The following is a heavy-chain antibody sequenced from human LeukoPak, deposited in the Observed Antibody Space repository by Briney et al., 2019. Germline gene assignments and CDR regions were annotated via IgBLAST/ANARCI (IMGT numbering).Heavy chain of an antibody. V-gene: IGHV4-59*08. D-gene: IGHD3-10*01. CDR2: IYYSGST. CDR1: GSSISGSY. J-gene: IGHJ6*04. Sequence: SETLPPTCTVPGSSISGSYWSWIRQPPGKGLEWFGYIYYSGSTNYNPSLKSRVTISVDTSKNQFSLKLSSVTAADTAVYYCARHRNMVRGIMDVWGEGTTVTVSS. CDR3: ARHRNMVRGIMDV.